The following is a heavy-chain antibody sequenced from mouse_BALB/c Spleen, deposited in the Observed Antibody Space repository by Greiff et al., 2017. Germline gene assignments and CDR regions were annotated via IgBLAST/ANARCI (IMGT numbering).Heavy chain of an antibody. J-gene: IGHJ3*01. V-gene: IGHV10-1*02. CDR2: IRSKSNNYAT. CDR1: GFTFNTYA. Sequence: EVKLVESGGGLVKPGGSLKLSCAASGFTFNTYAMNWVRQAPGKGLEWVARIRSKSNNYATYYADSVKDRFTISRDDSQSMLYLQMNNLKTEDTAMYYCGGGFAYWGQGTLVTVSA. CDR3: GGGFAY.